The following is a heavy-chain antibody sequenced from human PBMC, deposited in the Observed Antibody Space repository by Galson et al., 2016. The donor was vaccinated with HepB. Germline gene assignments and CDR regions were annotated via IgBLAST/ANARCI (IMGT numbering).Heavy chain of an antibody. CDR1: GFTFSNYW. J-gene: IGHJ4*02. V-gene: IGHV3-7*01. Sequence: SLRLSCAASGFTFSNYWMTWVRQAPGKGLQWVANIRQDGSDRTYVDSVKGRFTISRDNAKSSLYLQMNSLRDDDTAGYYCARGGRYFDWLLVRDADFDYWGQGTLVTVSS. D-gene: IGHD3-9*01. CDR3: ARGGRYFDWLLVRDADFDY. CDR2: IRQDGSDR.